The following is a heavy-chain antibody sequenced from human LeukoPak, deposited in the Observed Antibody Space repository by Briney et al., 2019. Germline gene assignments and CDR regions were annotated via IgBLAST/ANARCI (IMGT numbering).Heavy chain of an antibody. CDR3: ATVSYYYDSSGYQGYFQH. V-gene: IGHV1-24*01. CDR2: FDPEDGET. Sequence: VASVKVSCKVSGYTLTELSIHWVRQAPGKGLERMGGFDPEDGETIYAQRFQGRVIMTEDTSTDTAYMELSSLRSEDAAVYYCATVSYYYDSSGYQGYFQHWGQGTLVTVSS. J-gene: IGHJ1*01. CDR1: GYTLTELS. D-gene: IGHD3-22*01.